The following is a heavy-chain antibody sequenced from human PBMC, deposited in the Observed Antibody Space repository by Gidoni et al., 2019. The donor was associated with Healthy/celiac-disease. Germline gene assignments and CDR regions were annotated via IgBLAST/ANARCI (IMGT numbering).Heavy chain of an antibody. J-gene: IGHJ4*02. Sequence: QVQLVQSGAEVKKPGASVKVSCKASGYTFTSYYMHWVRQAPGQGLEWMGIINPSGGSTSYAQKFQGRVTMTRDTSTSTVYMELSSLRSEDTAVYYCARAFFAYYYDSSGYGYWGQGTLVTVSS. CDR2: INPSGGST. CDR1: GYTFTSYY. CDR3: ARAFFAYYYDSSGYGY. D-gene: IGHD3-22*01. V-gene: IGHV1-46*01.